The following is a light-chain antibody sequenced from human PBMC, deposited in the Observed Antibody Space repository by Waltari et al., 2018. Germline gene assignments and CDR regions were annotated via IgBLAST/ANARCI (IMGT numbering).Light chain of an antibody. CDR2: KAS. Sequence: DIQMTQSPSTLSASVGDRVTITCRASQGLGSWLAWFQQKPGKAPDLLIYKASNLDSGVPSRFSGSWYGIEFTLTITSLQAENSATYYCQQYNSYPWTFGQGTKLEIK. J-gene: IGKJ2*02. V-gene: IGKV1-5*03. CDR1: QGLGSW. CDR3: QQYNSYPWT.